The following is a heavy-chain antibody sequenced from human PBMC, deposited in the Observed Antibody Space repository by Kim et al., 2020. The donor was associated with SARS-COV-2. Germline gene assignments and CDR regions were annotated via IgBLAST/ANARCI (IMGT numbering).Heavy chain of an antibody. D-gene: IGHD3-3*01. Sequence: GGSLRLSCAASGFTFSSYSMNWVRQAPGKGLEWVSSISSSSSYIYYADSVKGRFTISRDNAKNSLYLQMNSLRAEDTAVYYCATSYYDFWSGSPFYGMDVWGQGTTVTVSS. CDR1: GFTFSSYS. CDR2: ISSSSSYI. CDR3: ATSYYDFWSGSPFYGMDV. J-gene: IGHJ6*02. V-gene: IGHV3-21*01.